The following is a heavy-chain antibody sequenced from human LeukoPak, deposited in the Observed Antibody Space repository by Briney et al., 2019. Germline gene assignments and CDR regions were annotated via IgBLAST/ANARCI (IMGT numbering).Heavy chain of an antibody. J-gene: IGHJ6*03. CDR3: ARGQRGYSYGFIPYYYYYMDV. D-gene: IGHD5-18*01. CDR2: MNHNSGNT. CDR1: GYTFTSYD. Sequence: ASVTVSCKASGYTFTSYDINWVRQAPGQGLEWMGWMNHNSGNTVYAQKFQGRVTMTRNTSISTAYMELSSLRSEDTAVYYCARGQRGYSYGFIPYYYYYMDVWGKGTTVTVSS. V-gene: IGHV1-8*01.